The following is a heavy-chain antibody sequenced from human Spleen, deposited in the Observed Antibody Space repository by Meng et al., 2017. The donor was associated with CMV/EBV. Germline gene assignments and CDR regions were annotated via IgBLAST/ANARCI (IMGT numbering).Heavy chain of an antibody. CDR1: GFDFSSYK. V-gene: IGHV3-21*01. CDR2: ISSSSRDI. D-gene: IGHD3-10*01. Sequence: GGSLRLSCAASGFDFSSYKMNWVRQPPGKGLEWVSSISSSSRDINYADSIKGRFTISRDNAKNSLHLQMNGLRAEDTATYYCARDFGSRGIDYWGQGTLVTVSS. J-gene: IGHJ4*02. CDR3: ARDFGSRGIDY.